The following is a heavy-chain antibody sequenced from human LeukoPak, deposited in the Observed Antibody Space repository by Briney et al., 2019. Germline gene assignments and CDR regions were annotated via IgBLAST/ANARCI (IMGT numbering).Heavy chain of an antibody. D-gene: IGHD2-15*01. Sequence: GSLRLSCAASGFTVSSNYMSWIRQPPGKGLEWIGEINHSGSTNYNPSLKSQVTISVDTSKNQFSLKLSSVTAADTAVYYCAGGGYCSGGSCYSNYFDYWGQGTLVTVSS. CDR3: AGGGYCSGGSCYSNYFDY. V-gene: IGHV4-34*08. CDR1: GFTVSSNY. CDR2: INHSGST. J-gene: IGHJ4*02.